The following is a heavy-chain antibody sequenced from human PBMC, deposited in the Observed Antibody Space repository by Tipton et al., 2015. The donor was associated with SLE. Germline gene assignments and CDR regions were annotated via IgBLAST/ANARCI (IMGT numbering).Heavy chain of an antibody. D-gene: IGHD3-16*01. CDR1: GDSMTSAAYY. Sequence: LRLSCTVSGDSMTSAAYYWSWIRQRPGKGLEWLGHIFFTGSTYYNSSLKSRVTMSVDTSKTQFSLLLTSVTAADTAVYFCARGWGPTNYFDYWGQGTLVAVSS. CDR2: IFFTGST. J-gene: IGHJ4*02. CDR3: ARGWGPTNYFDY. V-gene: IGHV4-31*03.